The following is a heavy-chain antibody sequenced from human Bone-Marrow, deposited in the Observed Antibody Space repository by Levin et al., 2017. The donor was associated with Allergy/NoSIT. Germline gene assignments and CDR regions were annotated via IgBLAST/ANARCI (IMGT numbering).Heavy chain of an antibody. D-gene: IGHD4-11*01. V-gene: IGHV3-21*01. CDR2: ISSSSSYI. CDR1: GFTFSSSS. CDR3: ARDQHSNYPNYYYYGMDV. Sequence: LSLTCAASGFTFSSSSMNWVRQAPGKGLEWVSSISSSSSYIYYADSVKGRFTISRDNAKNSLYLQMNSLRAEDTAVYYCARDQHSNYPNYYYYGMDVWGQGTTVTVSS. J-gene: IGHJ6*02.